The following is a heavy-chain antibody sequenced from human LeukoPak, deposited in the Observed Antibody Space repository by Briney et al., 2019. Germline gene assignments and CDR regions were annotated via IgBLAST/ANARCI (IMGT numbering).Heavy chain of an antibody. CDR3: ARDGASRYSYGLYYFDY. D-gene: IGHD5-18*01. V-gene: IGHV3-7*03. J-gene: IGHJ4*02. CDR2: IKQDGREK. Sequence: GGSLRLSCAASGFTFSSYWMSWVRQAPGKGLEWVANIKQDGREKYYVDSVKGRFTISRDNAKNSLYLQMNSLRAEDTAVYYCARDGASRYSYGLYYFDYWGQGTLVTVSS. CDR1: GFTFSSYW.